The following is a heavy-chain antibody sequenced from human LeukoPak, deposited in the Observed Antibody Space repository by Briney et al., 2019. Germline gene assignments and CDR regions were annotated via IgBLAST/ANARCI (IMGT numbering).Heavy chain of an antibody. CDR1: GFTFSSYG. CDR3: AKDWGYSYGFFDY. J-gene: IGHJ4*02. V-gene: IGHV3-30*02. D-gene: IGHD5-18*01. CDR2: IRYDGSNK. Sequence: GGSLRLSCAASGFTFSSYGMHWVRQAPGKGLEWVAFIRYDGSNKYYADSVKGRFTISRDNSKNTLYLQMNSLRAEDTAVYYCAKDWGYSYGFFDYWGQGTLVTVPS.